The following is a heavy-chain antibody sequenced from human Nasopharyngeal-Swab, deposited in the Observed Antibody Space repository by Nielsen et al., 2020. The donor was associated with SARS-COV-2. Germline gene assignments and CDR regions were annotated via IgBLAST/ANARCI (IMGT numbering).Heavy chain of an antibody. V-gene: IGHV4-31*02. D-gene: IGHD5/OR15-5a*01. J-gene: IGHJ3*02. CDR3: ARFGVFDAFDI. CDR2: INYSGST. Sequence: WIRQSPGKGLEWIGYINYSGSTYYNPSLKSRVTISVDTSKNEFSLKLTSVTAADTDVFYCARFGVFDAFDIWGQGTMVTVSS.